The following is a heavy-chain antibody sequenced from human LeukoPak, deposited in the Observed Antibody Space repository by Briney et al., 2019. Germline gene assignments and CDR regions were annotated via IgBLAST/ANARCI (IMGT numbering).Heavy chain of an antibody. CDR2: IYYSGST. CDR1: GGSISSYY. Sequence: SETLSFTCTVSGGSISSYYWSWIRQPPGKGLEWIGYIYYSGSTNYNPSLKSRVTISVDTSKNQFSLKLSSVTAADTAVYYCARDSRYSSGWYVQRWFDPWGQGTLVTVSS. J-gene: IGHJ5*02. CDR3: ARDSRYSSGWYVQRWFDP. V-gene: IGHV4-59*01. D-gene: IGHD6-19*01.